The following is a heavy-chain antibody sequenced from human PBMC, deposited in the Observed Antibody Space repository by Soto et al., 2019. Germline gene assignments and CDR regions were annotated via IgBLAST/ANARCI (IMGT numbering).Heavy chain of an antibody. Sequence: GASVKVSCKASGYTFTSYAMHWVRQAPGQRREWKGWINAGNGNRKYSQKFQGRVTITRDTSASTAYMELSSLRSEDTALYYCARGPGGPDGPGDYWGQGTLVTVSS. D-gene: IGHD2-15*01. CDR1: GYTFTSYA. CDR3: ARGPGGPDGPGDY. V-gene: IGHV1-3*01. J-gene: IGHJ4*02. CDR2: INAGNGNR.